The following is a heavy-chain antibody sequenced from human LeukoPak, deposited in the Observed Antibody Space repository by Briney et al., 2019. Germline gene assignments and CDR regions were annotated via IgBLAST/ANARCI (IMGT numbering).Heavy chain of an antibody. CDR3: ARSPCSSTRCYHS. D-gene: IGHD2-2*01. CDR2: IWYDGSNK. CDR1: GLTFSNYG. Sequence: TGGSLRLSCAASGLTFSNYGMHWVRQAPGKGLEWVAVIWYDGSNKYYGDSVKGRFTISRDNAKNSLNLQMNSLRVEDTAVYYCARSPCSSTRCYHSWGQGTLVTVSS. V-gene: IGHV3-33*01. J-gene: IGHJ5*02.